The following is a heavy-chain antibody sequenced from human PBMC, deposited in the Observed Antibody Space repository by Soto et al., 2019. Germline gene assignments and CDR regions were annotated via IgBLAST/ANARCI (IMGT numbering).Heavy chain of an antibody. CDR2: IYSGGST. D-gene: IGHD6-13*01. CDR3: ARVTGGAAAAFYFDY. Sequence: GGSLRLSCAASGFTVSSNYMSWVRQAPGKGLEWVSVIYSGGSTYYEDSVKGRFTISRDNSKNTLYLQMNSLRAEDTAVYYCARVTGGAAAAFYFDYWGQGTLVTVSS. J-gene: IGHJ4*02. V-gene: IGHV3-53*01. CDR1: GFTVSSNY.